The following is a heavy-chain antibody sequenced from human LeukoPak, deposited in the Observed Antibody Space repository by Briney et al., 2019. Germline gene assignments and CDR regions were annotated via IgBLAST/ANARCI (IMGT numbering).Heavy chain of an antibody. V-gene: IGHV3-20*04. CDR2: INWNGGST. J-gene: IGHJ6*03. CDR3: ARAPSDEAGYYYYYMDV. CDR1: GFTFDDYG. Sequence: PGGSPRLSCAASGFTFDDYGMSWVRQAPGKGLEWGSGINWNGGSTVYADSVKRRFTISRDNAKNSLYLQMNSLRAEDTALYYCARAPSDEAGYYYYYMDVWGKGTTVTVSS.